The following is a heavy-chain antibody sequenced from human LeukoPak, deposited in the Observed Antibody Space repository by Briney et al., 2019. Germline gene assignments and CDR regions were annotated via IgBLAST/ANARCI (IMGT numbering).Heavy chain of an antibody. V-gene: IGHV4-34*01. CDR1: GGSFSGYY. Sequence: SETLSLTCAVYGGSFSGYYWSWIRQPPGKGLEWIGEINHSGSTNYNPSLKSRVTISVDTSKNQFSLKLSSVTAADTAVYYCARLGYCSSTSCYRWAYYYYYMDVWGKGTTVTVSS. CDR2: INHSGST. D-gene: IGHD2-2*02. CDR3: ARLGYCSSTSCYRWAYYYYYMDV. J-gene: IGHJ6*03.